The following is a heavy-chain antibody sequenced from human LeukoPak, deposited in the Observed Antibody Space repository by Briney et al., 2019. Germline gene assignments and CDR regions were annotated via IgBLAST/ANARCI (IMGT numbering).Heavy chain of an antibody. Sequence: PSETLSLTCAVSGFFISSGYYWGWIRQPPGKGLEWIGSIYQSGSTYYNPSPQGRVSISINTSKNQFSLKLNSVTAADTAIYYCARQMGDFWGGYPNAFDIWGQGTMVTVSS. CDR2: IYQSGST. CDR3: ARQMGDFWGGYPNAFDI. D-gene: IGHD3-3*01. CDR1: GFFISSGYY. J-gene: IGHJ3*02. V-gene: IGHV4-38-2*01.